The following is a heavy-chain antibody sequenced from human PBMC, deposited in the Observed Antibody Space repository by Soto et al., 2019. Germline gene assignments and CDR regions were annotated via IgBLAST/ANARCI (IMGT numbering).Heavy chain of an antibody. CDR2: ISASDGST. J-gene: IGHJ5*02. CDR1: GYGFSLG. Sequence: ASVRVSCNASGYGFSLGFSWVRQAPGQGLEWMGWISASDGSTNSAQKFRGRISMTTDTSTNTAYMELLSLTSDDTAVYFCATYYFGSGSYYRFDTWGQGTLVTVSS. V-gene: IGHV1-18*01. CDR3: ATYYFGSGSYYRFDT. D-gene: IGHD3-10*01.